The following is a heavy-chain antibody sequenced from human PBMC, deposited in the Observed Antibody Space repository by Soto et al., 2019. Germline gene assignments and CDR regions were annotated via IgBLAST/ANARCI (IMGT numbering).Heavy chain of an antibody. CDR1: GYTFTSYG. CDR2: ISAYNGNT. D-gene: IGHD2-15*01. Sequence: ASVKVSCKASGYTFTSYGISWVRQAPGQVLEWMGWISAYNGNTNYAQKLQGRVTMTTDTSTSTAYMELRSLRSDDTAVYYCARDTNALVVVAATCLEYWGQGTMVTVSS. J-gene: IGHJ4*02. V-gene: IGHV1-18*01. CDR3: ARDTNALVVVAATCLEY.